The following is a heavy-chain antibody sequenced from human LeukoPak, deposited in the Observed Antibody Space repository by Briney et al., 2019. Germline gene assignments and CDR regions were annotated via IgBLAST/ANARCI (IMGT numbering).Heavy chain of an antibody. D-gene: IGHD4-17*01. J-gene: IGHJ4*02. CDR2: ISAYNGNT. Sequence: ASVKVSCKASGYTFTSYGISWVRQAPGQGLEWMGWISAYNGNTNYAQKLQGRVTMTTDTSTSTAYMELRSLRSEDTAVYYCARDRDYGDYVEYFDYWGQGTLVTVSS. V-gene: IGHV1-18*04. CDR3: ARDRDYGDYVEYFDY. CDR1: GYTFTSYG.